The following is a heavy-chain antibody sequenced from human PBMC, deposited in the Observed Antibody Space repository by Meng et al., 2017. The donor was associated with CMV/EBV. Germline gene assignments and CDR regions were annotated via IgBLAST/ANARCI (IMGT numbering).Heavy chain of an antibody. J-gene: IGHJ5*02. Sequence: GSLRLSCTVSGGSVSSGSYYWSWIRQPPGKGLEWIGEINHSGSTNYNPSLKSRVTISVDTSKNQFSLKLSSVTAADTAVYYCARVSGYFDWLLYENWFDPWGQGTLVTVSS. CDR1: GGSVSSGSYY. D-gene: IGHD3-9*01. CDR3: ARVSGYFDWLLYENWFDP. CDR2: INHSGST. V-gene: IGHV4-61*01.